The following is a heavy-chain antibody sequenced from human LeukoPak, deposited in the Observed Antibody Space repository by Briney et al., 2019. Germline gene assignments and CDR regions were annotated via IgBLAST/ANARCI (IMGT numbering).Heavy chain of an antibody. J-gene: IGHJ3*02. D-gene: IGHD3-22*01. Sequence: ASVKVSCKAFGYTFTSNYMHWVRQAPGQGPEWMGVISPSGGSTTYAQKFQGRVTLTRDMSTSTDYMELSSLRSEDTAVYYCATPYYYDSSGYYRRAFDIWGQGTMVTVSS. CDR1: GYTFTSNY. V-gene: IGHV1-46*01. CDR2: ISPSGGST. CDR3: ATPYYYDSSGYYRRAFDI.